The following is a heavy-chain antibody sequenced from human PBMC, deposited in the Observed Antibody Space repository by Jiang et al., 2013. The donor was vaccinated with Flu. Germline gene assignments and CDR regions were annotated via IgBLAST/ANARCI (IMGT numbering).Heavy chain of an antibody. CDR3: ATDAVAGPLLFDY. V-gene: IGHV1-69-2*01. D-gene: IGHD6-19*01. Sequence: TVKISCKVSGYTFTDYYMHWVQQAPGKGLEWMGLVDPEDGETIYAEKFQGRVTITADTSTDTAYMELSSLRSEDTAVYYCATDAVAGPLLFDYWGQGTLVTVSS. CDR1: GYTFTDYY. CDR2: VDPEDGET. J-gene: IGHJ4*02.